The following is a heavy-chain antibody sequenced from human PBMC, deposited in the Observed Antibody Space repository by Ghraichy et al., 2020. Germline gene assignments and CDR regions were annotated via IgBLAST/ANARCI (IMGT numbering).Heavy chain of an antibody. Sequence: GGSLRLSCAASGFTFSSYWMHWVRQAPGKGLVWVSRINSDGSSTSYADSVKGRFTISRDNAKNTLYLQMNSLRAEDTAVYYCASEGHVLRYFDWLSLTQDLYYGMDVWGQGTTVTVSS. CDR2: INSDGSST. D-gene: IGHD3-9*01. V-gene: IGHV3-74*01. J-gene: IGHJ6*02. CDR3: ASEGHVLRYFDWLSLTQDLYYGMDV. CDR1: GFTFSSYW.